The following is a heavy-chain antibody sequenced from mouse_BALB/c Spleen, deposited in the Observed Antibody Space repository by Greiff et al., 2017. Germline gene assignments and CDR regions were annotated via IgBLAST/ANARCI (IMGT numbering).Heavy chain of an antibody. D-gene: IGHD2-4*01. Sequence: EVQLMESGPGLVKPSQSLSLTCTVTGYSFTSDYAWNWIRQLTGNKLEWMVYISYSGSPSYNPTLKSRISITRNTSNNQFFLQLNSVTTEDTATYYCATYDYDGGYAMDYWGQGTSVTVSS. V-gene: IGHV3-2*02. CDR3: ATYDYDGGYAMDY. CDR2: ISYSGSP. CDR1: GYSFTSDYA. J-gene: IGHJ4*01.